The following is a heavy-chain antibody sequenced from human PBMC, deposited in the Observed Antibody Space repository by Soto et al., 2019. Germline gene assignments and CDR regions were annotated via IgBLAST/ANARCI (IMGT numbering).Heavy chain of an antibody. V-gene: IGHV1-18*04. J-gene: IGHJ5*02. CDR2: ISVYNGNT. D-gene: IGHD3-10*01. Sequence: ASVKVSCKASGYTFTCYGISWVRQAPGQGLEWMGWISVYNGNTDYAQKFQGRVTMTTDASTSTAYMELRSLRSDDTAVYYCATSFDSGFDPWGQGTLVTVLL. CDR3: ATSFDSGFDP. CDR1: GYTFTCYG.